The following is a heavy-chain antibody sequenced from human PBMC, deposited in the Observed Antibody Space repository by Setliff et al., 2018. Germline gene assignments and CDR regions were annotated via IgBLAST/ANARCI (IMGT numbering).Heavy chain of an antibody. CDR2: MYNSGNT. CDR3: ARALLWFGEGMDV. CDR1: GGSISHHY. V-gene: IGHV4-59*11. D-gene: IGHD3-10*01. Sequence: ASETLSLTCTVSGGSISHHYWSWIRQPPGKGLEWVGYMYNSGNTNYNPSLRRRVAISVDKSKNQFSLKLSSVTAADTAVYYCARALLWFGEGMDVWGKGTMVTVSS. J-gene: IGHJ6*03.